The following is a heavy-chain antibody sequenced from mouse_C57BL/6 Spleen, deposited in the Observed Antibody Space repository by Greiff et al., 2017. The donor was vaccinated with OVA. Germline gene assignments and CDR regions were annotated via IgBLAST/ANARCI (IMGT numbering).Heavy chain of an antibody. V-gene: IGHV1-72*01. J-gene: IGHJ3*01. CDR3: ARGEGDYYGSRAWFAY. Sequence: QVQLQQSGAELVKPGASVKLSCKASGYTFTSYWMHWVKQRPGRGLEWIGRIDPNSGGTKYNEKFKSKATLTVDKPSSTAYMQLSSLTSEDSAVYYCARGEGDYYGSRAWFAYWGQGTLVTVSA. D-gene: IGHD1-1*01. CDR1: GYTFTSYW. CDR2: IDPNSGGT.